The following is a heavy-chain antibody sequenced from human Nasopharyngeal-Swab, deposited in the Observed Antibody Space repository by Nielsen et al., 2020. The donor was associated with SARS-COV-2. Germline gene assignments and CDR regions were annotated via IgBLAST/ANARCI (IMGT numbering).Heavy chain of an antibody. J-gene: IGHJ4*02. Sequence: GGSLRPSCAASGFTFSRYAMHWFPQAPGKGLEWVSVITSDGSNKYYADSVKGRFTISRDNSKNTLYLQMNRLRAEDRAVYCAREGVAATPYCDYWGQGTLVTVSS. CDR1: GFTFSRYA. D-gene: IGHD2-15*01. CDR2: ITSDGSNK. V-gene: IGHV3-30-3*01. CDR3: AREGVAATPYCDY.